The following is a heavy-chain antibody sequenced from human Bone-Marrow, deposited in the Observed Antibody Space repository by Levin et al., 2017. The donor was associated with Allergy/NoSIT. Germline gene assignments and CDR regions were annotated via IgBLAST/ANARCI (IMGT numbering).Heavy chain of an antibody. V-gene: IGHV4-59*01. CDR1: GGSISGYY. Sequence: SQTLSLTCTVSGGSISGYYWSWVRQPPGKGLEWVGHIFYSGSTNYNPSLKSRVTISINTSKNQLSLNLTSVTAADTALYYCARSVAGEFDYWGQGTLVTVSS. CDR2: IFYSGST. J-gene: IGHJ4*02. CDR3: ARSVAGEFDY. D-gene: IGHD3-10*01.